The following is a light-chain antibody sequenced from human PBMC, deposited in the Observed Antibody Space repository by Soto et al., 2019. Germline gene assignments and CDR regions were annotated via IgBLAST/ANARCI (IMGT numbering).Light chain of an antibody. J-gene: IGKJ1*01. CDR1: QSISNY. V-gene: IGKV1-39*01. Sequence: DIQMTQSPSSVSASVGDRVTITCRASQSISNYLNWYQQKPGKGPKLLIYAASSLQSGFPSRFRGRGSVTDFTLTNSSLQAKDFATYYCRASYSTPRTFGQGTKVDIK. CDR2: AAS. CDR3: RASYSTPRT.